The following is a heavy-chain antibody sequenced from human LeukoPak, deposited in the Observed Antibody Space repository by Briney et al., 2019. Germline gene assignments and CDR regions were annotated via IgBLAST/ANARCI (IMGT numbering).Heavy chain of an antibody. CDR2: INPDGGRT. J-gene: IGHJ4*02. CDR1: GFTFSTYW. CDR3: ARDLRGNGDY. Sequence: GGSLRLSCAASGFTFSTYWVHWVRQAPGKGLVWVSRINPDGGRTDYADSVKGRFTISRDNAKNTLYLQMNSLRAEDTAVYFCARDLRGNGDYWGQGTLVTVSS. V-gene: IGHV3-74*01. D-gene: IGHD4-23*01.